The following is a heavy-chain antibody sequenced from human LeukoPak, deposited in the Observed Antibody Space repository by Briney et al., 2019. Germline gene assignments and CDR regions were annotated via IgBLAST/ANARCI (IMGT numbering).Heavy chain of an antibody. D-gene: IGHD3-10*01. CDR2: MNPNSGNT. CDR1: GCTFTSYD. Sequence: GASVKVSCKASGCTFTSYDINWVRQATGQGLEWMGWMNPNSGNTGYAQKFQGRVTMTRNTSISTAYMELSSLRSEDTAVYYCARVWLRVRGVIDYWGQGTPVTVSS. CDR3: ARVWLRVRGVIDY. J-gene: IGHJ4*02. V-gene: IGHV1-8*01.